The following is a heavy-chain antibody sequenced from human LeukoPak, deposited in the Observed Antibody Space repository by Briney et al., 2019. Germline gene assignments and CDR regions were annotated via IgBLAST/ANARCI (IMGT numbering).Heavy chain of an antibody. D-gene: IGHD3-10*01. J-gene: IGHJ4*02. V-gene: IGHV1-69*13. CDR1: GGTFRIYA. CDR3: ARHLYYYGSGSYLFDY. Sequence: SVKVSCKASGGTFRIYAISWVRQAPGHRLEWMGGMIPIFCSAKYAQKSQGRVTITAHESTSTAYMELSRLRSEDTAVYYCARHLYYYGSGSYLFDYWGQGTLVTVSS. CDR2: MIPIFCSA.